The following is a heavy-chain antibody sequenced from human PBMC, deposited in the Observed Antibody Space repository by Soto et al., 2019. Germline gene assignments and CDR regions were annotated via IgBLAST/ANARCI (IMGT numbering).Heavy chain of an antibody. CDR2: ISAYTGNT. Sequence: GASVKVSCKASGYTSTNYGISWVRQAPGQGLEWMGWISAYTGNTKYSQKLQARVNMTTDTSTSTAYMELRSLRSDDTAIYYCASSTGTPLNYYYHYGMDVWGQGTTVTVSS. CDR3: ASSTGTPLNYYYHYGMDV. CDR1: GYTSTNYG. D-gene: IGHD1-1*01. J-gene: IGHJ6*02. V-gene: IGHV1-18*01.